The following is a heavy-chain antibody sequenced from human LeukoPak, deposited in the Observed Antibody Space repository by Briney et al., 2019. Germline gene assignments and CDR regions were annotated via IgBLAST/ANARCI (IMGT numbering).Heavy chain of an antibody. CDR3: ARVPTSGSYGLDY. V-gene: IGHV1-2*04. D-gene: IGHD5-18*01. J-gene: IGHJ4*02. Sequence: ASVKVSCTASGYTFTGYYMHWVRQAPGQGLEWMGWINPNSGGTNYAQKFQGWVTMTRDTSISTAYMELSRLRSDDTAVYYCARVPTSGSYGLDYWGQGTLVTVSS. CDR1: GYTFTGYY. CDR2: INPNSGGT.